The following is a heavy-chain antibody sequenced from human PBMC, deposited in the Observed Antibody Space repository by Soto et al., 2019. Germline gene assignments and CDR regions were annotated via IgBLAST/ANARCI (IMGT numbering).Heavy chain of an antibody. CDR2: ITNDGNNE. V-gene: IGHV3-30*02. J-gene: IGHJ6*02. CDR1: AFVFSDYG. D-gene: IGHD1-26*01. Sequence: PGGSLRLSCAASAFVFSDYGMHRVRQAPGKGLEWVALITNDGNNEYYTESVKGRFSISRGRSTNTVDLLMNSLRPEDTGVYYCAKEGPGGGRHFYYAMDVWGQGTTVTVSS. CDR3: AKEGPGGGRHFYYAMDV.